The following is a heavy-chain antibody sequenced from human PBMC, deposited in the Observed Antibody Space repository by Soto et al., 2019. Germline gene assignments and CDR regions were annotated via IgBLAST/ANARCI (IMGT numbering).Heavy chain of an antibody. Sequence: SETLSLTCTVSGGSISTYYWSWIRQPPGKGLEWIGYIYYTGSTNYNPSLKSRVTISVDTSKNQFSLNLSSVTAADTAIYYCARHGDYYDSTGYYRGDYNWFDPWGQGTPVTVS. J-gene: IGHJ5*02. CDR2: IYYTGST. D-gene: IGHD3-22*01. V-gene: IGHV4-59*08. CDR1: GGSISTYY. CDR3: ARHGDYYDSTGYYRGDYNWFDP.